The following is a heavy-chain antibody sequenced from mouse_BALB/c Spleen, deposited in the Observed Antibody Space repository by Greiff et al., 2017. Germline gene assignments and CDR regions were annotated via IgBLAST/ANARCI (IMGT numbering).Heavy chain of an antibody. D-gene: IGHD6-1*01. Sequence: EVQRVESGGGLVQPGGSRKLSCAASGFTFSSFGMHWVRQAPGKALEWLGFIRNKANGYTTEYSASVKGRFTISRDNSQSILYLQMNTLRAEDSATYYCARVPPLYYFDYWGQGTTLTVSS. CDR1: GFTFSSFG. J-gene: IGHJ2*01. V-gene: IGHV7-3*02. CDR2: IRNKANGYTT. CDR3: ARVPPLYYFDY.